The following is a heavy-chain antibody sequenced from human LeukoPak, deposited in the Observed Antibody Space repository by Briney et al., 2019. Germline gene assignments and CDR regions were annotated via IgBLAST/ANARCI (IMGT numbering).Heavy chain of an antibody. CDR1: GFTFSSYA. CDR2: ISGSGGST. CDR3: AKYRVPAAKGLVDY. J-gene: IGHJ4*02. Sequence: GGSLRLSCAASGFTFSSYAMSWVRQAPGKGLEWVSAISGSGGSTYYADSVKSRFTISRDNSKNTLYLQMNSLRAEDTAVYYCAKYRVPAAKGLVDYWGQGTLVTVSS. V-gene: IGHV3-23*01. D-gene: IGHD2-2*01.